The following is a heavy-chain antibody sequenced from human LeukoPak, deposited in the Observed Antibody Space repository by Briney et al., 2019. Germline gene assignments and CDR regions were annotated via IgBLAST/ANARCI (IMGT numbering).Heavy chain of an antibody. V-gene: IGHV4-59*01. Sequence: KASETLSLTCTVSGGSISSYYWSWLRQTPGKGLEWIGYIYYSGSTNFNPSLKSRVTISVDTSKNQFSLKMSSVTAADTAVYYCAREVGATDFDYWGQGTLVTVSA. J-gene: IGHJ4*02. CDR2: IYYSGST. CDR1: GGSISSYY. CDR3: AREVGATDFDY. D-gene: IGHD1-26*01.